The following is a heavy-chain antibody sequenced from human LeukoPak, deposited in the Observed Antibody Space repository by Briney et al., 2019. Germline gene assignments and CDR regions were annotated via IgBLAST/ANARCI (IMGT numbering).Heavy chain of an antibody. CDR1: GGTFSSYA. CDR3: ARGSGIAAASSGY. V-gene: IGHV1-69*13. J-gene: IGHJ4*02. D-gene: IGHD6-13*01. CDR2: IIPIFGTA. Sequence: SVKISCKASGGTFSSYAISWVRQAPGQGLEWMGGIIPIFGTANYAQKFQGRVTITADESTNTAYMELSSLRSEDTAVYYCARGSGIAAASSGYWGQGTLVTVSS.